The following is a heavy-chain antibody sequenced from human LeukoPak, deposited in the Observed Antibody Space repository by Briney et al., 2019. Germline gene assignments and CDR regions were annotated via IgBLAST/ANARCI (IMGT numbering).Heavy chain of an antibody. Sequence: GGSLRLSCVASGFTFSSYWATWVRQAPGKGLEWVANIDPDGSHQYYVDSVKGRFTISKDNAKNSLYLQMNSLRAEDTAVYYCARDGGRREDYWGQGALVTVSS. CDR1: GFTFSSYW. D-gene: IGHD2-15*01. CDR2: IDPDGSHQ. CDR3: ARDGGRREDY. V-gene: IGHV3-7*01. J-gene: IGHJ4*02.